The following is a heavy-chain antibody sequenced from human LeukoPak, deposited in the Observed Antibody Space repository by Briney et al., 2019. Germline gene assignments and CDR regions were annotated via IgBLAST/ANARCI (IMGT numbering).Heavy chain of an antibody. D-gene: IGHD3-22*01. CDR2: INAGNGNT. V-gene: IGHV1-3*01. CDR1: GYTFTSYA. Sequence: EASVKVSCKASGYTFTSYAMHWVRQAPGQRLEWMGWINAGNGNTKYSQKFQGRVTITADESTSTAYMELSSLRSEDTAVYYCARAGVTYYYDNGFDYWGQGTLVTVSS. CDR3: ARAGVTYYYDNGFDY. J-gene: IGHJ4*02.